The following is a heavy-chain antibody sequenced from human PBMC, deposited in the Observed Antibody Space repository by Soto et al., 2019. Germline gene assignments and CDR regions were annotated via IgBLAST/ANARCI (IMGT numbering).Heavy chain of an antibody. D-gene: IGHD6-13*01. V-gene: IGHV1-8*01. CDR2: MNPNSGNT. J-gene: IGHJ4*02. CDR3: ARRSHSSSWYPDY. Sequence: QVQLVQSGAEVKKPGASVKVSCKASGYTFTSYDINWVRQATGQGLEWMGWMNPNSGNTGYAQKVQGRVTMTRNTSTSTAYMELSSLSSEATAVYYCARRSHSSSWYPDYWRQGTLVTVSS. CDR1: GYTFTSYD.